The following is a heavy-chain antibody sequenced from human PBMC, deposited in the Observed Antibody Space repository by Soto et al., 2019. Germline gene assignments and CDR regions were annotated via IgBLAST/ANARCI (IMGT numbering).Heavy chain of an antibody. Sequence: SETLSLTCSVSGASISSGGYYLSWIRQPPGKGLEWIGEINHSGSTNYNPSLKSRVTISVDTSKNQFSLKLSSVTAADTAVYYCAKVGPPNSHFDYWGQGTLVTVSS. CDR2: INHSGST. J-gene: IGHJ4*02. V-gene: IGHV4-34*01. CDR3: AKVGPPNSHFDY. D-gene: IGHD1-1*01. CDR1: GASISSGGYY.